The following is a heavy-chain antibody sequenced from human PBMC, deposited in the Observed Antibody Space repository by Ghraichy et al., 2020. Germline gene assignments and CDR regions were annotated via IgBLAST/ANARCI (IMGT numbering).Heavy chain of an antibody. CDR1: GFTFSSYA. Sequence: GGSLRLSCAASGFTFSSYAMSWVRQAPGKGLEWVSAISGSGGSTYYADSVKGRFTISRDNSKNTLYLQMNSLRAEDTAVYYCATRYYDILTGYYPSVGIYGMDVWGQGTTVTVSS. J-gene: IGHJ6*02. D-gene: IGHD3-9*01. CDR2: ISGSGGST. CDR3: ATRYYDILTGYYPSVGIYGMDV. V-gene: IGHV3-23*01.